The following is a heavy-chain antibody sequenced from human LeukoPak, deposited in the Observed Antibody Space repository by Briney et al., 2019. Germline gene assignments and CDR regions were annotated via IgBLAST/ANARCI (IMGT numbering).Heavy chain of an antibody. D-gene: IGHD6-19*01. V-gene: IGHV3-23*01. CDR1: GFTFSSYA. Sequence: GGSLRLSCAASGFTFSSYAMSWVRQAPGKGLEWVSAISGSGGSTYYADSVRGRFTISRDNSKNTLYLQMNSLRAEDTAVYYCAKDGFVAGTYYFDYWGQGTLVTVSS. CDR3: AKDGFVAGTYYFDY. CDR2: ISGSGGST. J-gene: IGHJ4*02.